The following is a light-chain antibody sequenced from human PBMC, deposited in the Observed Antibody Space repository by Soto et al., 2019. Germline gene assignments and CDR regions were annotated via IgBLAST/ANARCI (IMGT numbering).Light chain of an antibody. CDR3: AAWDDSLSGPV. J-gene: IGLJ2*01. CDR2: SNN. Sequence: QLVLTQPPSASGTPGQRVTISCSGSSSNIGSDTVNWYQQFPGTAPKLLIYSNNRRPSGVPDRFSGSKSGTSASLAISGLQSDDEADYYCAAWDDSLSGPVFGGGTKVTVL. CDR1: SSNIGSDT. V-gene: IGLV1-44*01.